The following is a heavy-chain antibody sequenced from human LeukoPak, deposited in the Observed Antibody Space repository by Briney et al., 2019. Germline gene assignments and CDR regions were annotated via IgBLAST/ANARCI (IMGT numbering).Heavy chain of an antibody. V-gene: IGHV1-2*06. D-gene: IGHD6-6*01. J-gene: IGHJ4*02. CDR3: ARYEYLEQEYSRSSGGY. CDR2: NNPNSGGT. CDR1: GYTFTGYY. Sequence: ASVKDSCKASGYTFTGYYMHWVRQAPGQGLEWMGRNNPNSGGTNYAQKFQGRVTMTRDTSISTAYMELSRLRSDDTAVYYCARYEYLEQEYSRSSGGYWGQGTLVTVSS.